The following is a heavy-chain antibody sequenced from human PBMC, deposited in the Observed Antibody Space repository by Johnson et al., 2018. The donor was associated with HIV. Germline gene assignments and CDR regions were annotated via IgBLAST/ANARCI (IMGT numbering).Heavy chain of an antibody. J-gene: IGHJ3*02. CDR2: INSDGSST. CDR1: GFTFSNAW. Sequence: VQLVESGGGLVKPGGSLRLSCAASGFTFSNAWMSWVRQAPGKGLVWVSRINSDGSSTSYADSVKGRFTISRDNAKNTLYLQMNSLRAEDTAGYYCLGVRDDSSGYYPRGRVSDAFDIWGQGTMVTVSS. D-gene: IGHD3-22*01. V-gene: IGHV3-74*02. CDR3: LGVRDDSSGYYPRGRVSDAFDI.